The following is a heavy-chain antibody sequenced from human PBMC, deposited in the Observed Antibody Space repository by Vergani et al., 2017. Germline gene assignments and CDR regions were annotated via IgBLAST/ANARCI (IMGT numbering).Heavy chain of an antibody. CDR3: ATGHGWLFDY. J-gene: IGHJ4*02. D-gene: IGHD3-22*01. CDR2: FYYSGST. V-gene: IGHV4-59*01. Sequence: QVQLQESGPGLVKPSETLSLTCTVSGGSISSYYWSWIRQPPGKGLEWIGYFYYSGSTNYNPSLKSRGTISVDTSKNQFSRKLSSVTAADTAVYYCATGHGWLFDYWGQGTLVTVSS. CDR1: GGSISSYY.